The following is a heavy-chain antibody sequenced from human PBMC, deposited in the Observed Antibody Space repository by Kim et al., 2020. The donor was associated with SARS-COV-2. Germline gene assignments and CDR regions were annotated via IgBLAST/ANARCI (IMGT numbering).Heavy chain of an antibody. J-gene: IGHJ5*02. D-gene: IGHD3-22*01. CDR1: GYTFTSYG. CDR2: ISAYNGNT. CDR3: AREVYYDSSGSNWFDP. V-gene: IGHV1-18*01. Sequence: ASVKVSCKASGYTFTSYGISWVRQAPGQGLEWMGWISAYNGNTNYAQKLQGRVTMTTDTSTSTAYMELRSLRSDDTAVYYCAREVYYDSSGSNWFDPWGQGTLVTVSS.